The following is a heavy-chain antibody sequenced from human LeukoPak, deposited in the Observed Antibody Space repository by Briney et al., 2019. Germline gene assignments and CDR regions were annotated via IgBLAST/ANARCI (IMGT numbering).Heavy chain of an antibody. J-gene: IGHJ4*02. CDR2: ISSSGSTV. D-gene: IGHD3-10*01. CDR3: ARDLWFGEFLDY. CDR1: GFTFSSYE. Sequence: GGSLRLSCAASGFTFSSYEMNWVRQAPGKGLEWVSYISSSGSTVYYADSVKGRFTISRDNAKNSLYLQMNSLRAEDTAVYYCARDLWFGEFLDYWGQGTLVTVSS. V-gene: IGHV3-48*03.